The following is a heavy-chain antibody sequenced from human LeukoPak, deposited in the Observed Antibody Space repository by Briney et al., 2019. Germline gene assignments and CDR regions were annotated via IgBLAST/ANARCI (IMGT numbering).Heavy chain of an antibody. V-gene: IGHV3-30*07. Sequence: SVKGRFTISRDNSKNTLYLQMNSLRAEDTAVYYCARVGPYSSSWSLVDYWGQGTLVTVSS. D-gene: IGHD6-13*01. J-gene: IGHJ4*02. CDR3: ARVGPYSSSWSLVDY.